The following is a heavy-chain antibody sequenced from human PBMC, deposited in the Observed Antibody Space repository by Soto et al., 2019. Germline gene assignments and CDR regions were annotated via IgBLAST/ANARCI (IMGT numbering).Heavy chain of an antibody. V-gene: IGHV3-13*01. CDR3: ARVLASVLDD. CDR2: IGTAGDT. CDR1: GFIFSSYD. Sequence: EVQLVESGGGLVQPGGSLRLSCRTSGFIFSSYDIHWVRQAPGKGLEWVSAIGTAGDTYYPGSVKGRFTISRENAKNSLYLQMSNLRAGDTAVYYCARVLASVLDDWGQGTLVTVSS. D-gene: IGHD3-3*01. J-gene: IGHJ4*02.